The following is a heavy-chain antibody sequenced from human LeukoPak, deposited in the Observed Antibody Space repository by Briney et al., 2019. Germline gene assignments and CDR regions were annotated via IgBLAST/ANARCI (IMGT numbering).Heavy chain of an antibody. CDR3: ARDFYYDSSGYCYSGAFDV. CDR2: ISSSSSYI. D-gene: IGHD3-22*01. CDR1: GFTFSSYS. Sequence: GGSLRLSCAASGFTFSSYSMNWVRQAPGKGLEWVSSISSSSSYIYYADSVKGRFTISRDNAKNSLYLQMNSLRAEDTAVYYCARDFYYDSSGYCYSGAFDVWGQGTMVTVSS. J-gene: IGHJ3*01. V-gene: IGHV3-21*01.